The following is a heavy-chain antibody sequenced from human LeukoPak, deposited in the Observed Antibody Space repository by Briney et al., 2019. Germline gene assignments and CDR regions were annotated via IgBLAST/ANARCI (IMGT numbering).Heavy chain of an antibody. CDR3: AKEIGVRLGTYDAFDI. CDR1: GFTFDDCA. D-gene: IGHD2-15*01. CDR2: VGWNSAKI. Sequence: GGSLRLSCAASGFTFDDCAMHWVRHAPGKGLEWVSGVGWNSAKIAYADSVKGRFTISRDNAKNSLYLQMNSLRPEDTAFYYCAKEIGVRLGTYDAFDIWGRGTMVIVSS. V-gene: IGHV3-9*01. J-gene: IGHJ3*02.